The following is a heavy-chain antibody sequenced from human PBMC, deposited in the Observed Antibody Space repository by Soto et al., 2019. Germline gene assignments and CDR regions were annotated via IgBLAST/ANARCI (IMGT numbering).Heavy chain of an antibody. CDR2: ISYDGSNK. J-gene: IGHJ1*01. Sequence: QVQLVESGGGVVQPGRSLRLSCAASGFTFSSYAMHWVRQAPGKGLEWVAVISYDGSNKYYADSVKGRFTISRDNSKNTLYLQMNSRRAEDTAVYYCARDPLRGYYDSSGTSAEYFQHWGQGTLVTVSS. CDR1: GFTFSSYA. D-gene: IGHD3-22*01. V-gene: IGHV3-30-3*01. CDR3: ARDPLRGYYDSSGTSAEYFQH.